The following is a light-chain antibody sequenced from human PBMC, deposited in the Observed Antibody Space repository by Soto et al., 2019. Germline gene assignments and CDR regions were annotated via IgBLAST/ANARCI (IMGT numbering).Light chain of an antibody. V-gene: IGKV3-20*01. CDR1: QSITNNY. CDR3: QQYGYLVT. CDR2: VAS. J-gene: IGKJ4*01. Sequence: EIVLTQSPGTLSLSPGERATLSCRASQSITNNYLAWYQQKPGRAHRLLIYVASSRAAGIPDRFSGSGSATYFTLTISRLEPEEFAMYYCQQYGYLVTFGGGTKVEIK.